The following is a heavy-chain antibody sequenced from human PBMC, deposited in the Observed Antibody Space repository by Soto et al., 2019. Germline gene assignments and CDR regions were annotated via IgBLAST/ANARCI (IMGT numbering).Heavy chain of an antibody. CDR2: ISGSGGST. J-gene: IGHJ4*02. CDR3: AKSYSSNWYDYFDN. Sequence: SGGSLRLSCAASGFTFSSYAMSWVRQAPGKGLEWVSAISGSGGSTYYADSVKGRFTISRDTSKNTLYLQMSSLRVEDTALYYCAKSYSSNWYDYFDNWGQGALVTV. V-gene: IGHV3-23*01. D-gene: IGHD6-13*01. CDR1: GFTFSSYA.